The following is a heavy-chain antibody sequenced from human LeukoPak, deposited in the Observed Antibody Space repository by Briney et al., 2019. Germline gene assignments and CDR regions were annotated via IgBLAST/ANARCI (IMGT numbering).Heavy chain of an antibody. CDR3: ARGVRPVAMRNYFDY. CDR1: GLTFRTYA. D-gene: IGHD2-2*01. J-gene: IGHJ4*02. Sequence: GGSLRLSCAASGLTFRTYAMSWVRQAPGKGLEWVSSISDSGGYTFYADSVKGRFTISRGNSKNTVYLQMNSLRAEDTAVYYCARGVRPVAMRNYFDYWGQGTLVTVSS. V-gene: IGHV3-23*01. CDR2: ISDSGGYT.